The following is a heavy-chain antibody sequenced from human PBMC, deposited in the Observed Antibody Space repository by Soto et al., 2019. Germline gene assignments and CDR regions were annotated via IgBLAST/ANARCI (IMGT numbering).Heavy chain of an antibody. CDR3: ARHDYGDYGWFDL. Sequence: PSETMPLPCTVSGGSSSNHYWSWIRQPPGKGLEWIGYIYYSGSTNYNPSLKSRVTISVDTSKNQFSLKLSSVTAADTAVYYCARHDYGDYGWFDLWGQGTLVTVSS. D-gene: IGHD4-17*01. CDR1: GGSSSNHY. V-gene: IGHV4-59*11. J-gene: IGHJ5*02. CDR2: IYYSGST.